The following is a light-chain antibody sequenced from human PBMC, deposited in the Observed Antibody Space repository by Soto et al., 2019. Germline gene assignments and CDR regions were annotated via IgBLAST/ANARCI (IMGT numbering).Light chain of an antibody. CDR2: DAS. J-gene: IGKJ1*01. Sequence: DIQMTQSPSTLSASVGDRVTITCRASQSLGTWLAWFQQKPGKAPKLLIYDASILESGVPSRFSGSGSGTEFTLTINSLQPDDLATYYCQQYNSDSQTFGQGTKVDIK. V-gene: IGKV1-5*01. CDR3: QQYNSDSQT. CDR1: QSLGTW.